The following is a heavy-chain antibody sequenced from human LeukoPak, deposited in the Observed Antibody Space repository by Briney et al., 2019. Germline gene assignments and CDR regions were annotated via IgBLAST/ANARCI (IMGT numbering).Heavy chain of an antibody. CDR3: ARLVAGTAWFDP. CDR2: IYYSGST. J-gene: IGHJ5*02. Sequence: SETLSLTCTVSGGSISSSRYYWGWIRQPPGKGLEWIAYIYYSGSTNYNPSLKNRVTISVDTSKKQFSLRLSSVTAADTAVYYCARLVAGTAWFDPWGQGTLVTASS. V-gene: IGHV4-61*05. D-gene: IGHD6-19*01. CDR1: GGSISSSRYY.